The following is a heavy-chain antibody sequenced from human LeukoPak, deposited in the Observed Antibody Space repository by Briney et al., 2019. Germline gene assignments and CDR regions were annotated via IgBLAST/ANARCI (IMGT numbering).Heavy chain of an antibody. CDR2: IIPIFGTA. V-gene: IGHV1-69*13. D-gene: IGHD2-15*01. Sequence: SVKVSCKASGGTFSSYAISWVRQAPGQGLEWMGGIIPIFGTANYAQKFQGRVTITGDESTSTAYMELSSLRSEDTAVYYCARAGYCSGGSCSTDAFDIWGQGTMVTVSS. J-gene: IGHJ3*02. CDR3: ARAGYCSGGSCSTDAFDI. CDR1: GGTFSSYA.